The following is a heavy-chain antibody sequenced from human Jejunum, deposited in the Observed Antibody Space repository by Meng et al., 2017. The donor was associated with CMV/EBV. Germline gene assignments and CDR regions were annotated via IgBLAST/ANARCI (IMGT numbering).Heavy chain of an antibody. CDR1: FTSFS. J-gene: IGHJ6*02. V-gene: IGHV3-21*01. CDR3: ATLISSPDYDYYYGMDV. Sequence: FTSFSMNWVRQGPGKGLEWVSSISSYSSHIYYADSVKGRFTISRDNAKNSLYLQMNSLRAEDTAVYYCATLISSPDYDYYYGMDVWGQGTTVTVSS. CDR2: ISSYSSHI. D-gene: IGHD3-10*01.